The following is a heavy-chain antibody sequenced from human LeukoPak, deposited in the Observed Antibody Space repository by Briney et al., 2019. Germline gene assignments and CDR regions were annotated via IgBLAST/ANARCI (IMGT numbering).Heavy chain of an antibody. V-gene: IGHV3-64*01. J-gene: IGHJ6*03. Sequence: GGSLRLSCAASGFTFSSYAMHWVRQAPGKGLEYVSAISSNGGSTYYANSVKGRFTISRDNSKNTLYLQMGSLRAEDMAVYYCARGLMVRGVMYPYYYYYMDVWGKGTTVTVSS. CDR3: ARGLMVRGVMYPYYYYYMDV. D-gene: IGHD3-10*01. CDR2: ISSNGGST. CDR1: GFTFSSYA.